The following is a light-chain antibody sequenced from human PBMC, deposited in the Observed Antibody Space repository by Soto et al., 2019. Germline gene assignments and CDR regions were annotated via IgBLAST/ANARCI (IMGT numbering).Light chain of an antibody. CDR3: QFFDSLSGSVV. Sequence: QSVLTQTPSVSGAPGQTVTISCTGTTSNVHWYQQLPGTAPKLLIFDNTNRPSGVPDRFSGSKSDTPASLAITGLQAEDEADYYCQFFDSLSGSVVFGGGTQLTVL. J-gene: IGLJ7*01. CDR1: TSN. CDR2: DNT. V-gene: IGLV1-40*01.